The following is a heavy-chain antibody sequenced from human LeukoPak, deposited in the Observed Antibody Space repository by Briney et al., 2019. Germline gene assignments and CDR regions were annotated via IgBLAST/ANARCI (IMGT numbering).Heavy chain of an antibody. Sequence: ASVKVSCKASGYTFTGYYMHWVRQAPGQGLEWMGWINPNSGGTNYAQKFQGRVTMTRDTSISTAYMELSRLRSDDTAVYYCATSATVTTSGDNWFDPWGQGTLVTVSS. CDR1: GYTFTGYY. CDR3: ATSATVTTSGDNWFDP. D-gene: IGHD4-17*01. V-gene: IGHV1-2*02. CDR2: INPNSGGT. J-gene: IGHJ5*02.